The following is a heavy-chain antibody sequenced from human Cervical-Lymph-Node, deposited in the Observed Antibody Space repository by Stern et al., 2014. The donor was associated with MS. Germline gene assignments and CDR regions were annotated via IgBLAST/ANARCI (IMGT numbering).Heavy chain of an antibody. Sequence: QLVQSGGGVVQPGRSLRLSCIASGFTFSNYGMHWVRQAPGKGLGGVATIWHDGSKTYYADSVRGRFTISRDNSKNTLSLQMNSLRVDDTVVYYCVRDWSSNAYKSEDYWGQGTLVTVSS. CDR2: IWHDGSKT. J-gene: IGHJ4*02. CDR3: VRDWSSNAYKSEDY. D-gene: IGHD4-11*01. V-gene: IGHV3-33*01. CDR1: GFTFSNYG.